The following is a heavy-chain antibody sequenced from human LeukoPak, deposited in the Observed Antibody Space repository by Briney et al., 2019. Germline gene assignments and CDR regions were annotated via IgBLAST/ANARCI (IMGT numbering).Heavy chain of an antibody. CDR3: AVGVLRFLEWELGAFDI. Sequence: SETLSLTCAVYGGSFSGYYWSWIRQPPGKGLEWIGEINHSGSTNYNPSLKSRVTISVDTSKNQFSLKLSSVTAADTAVYYCAVGVLRFLEWELGAFDIWGQGTMVTVSS. J-gene: IGHJ3*02. D-gene: IGHD3-3*01. CDR2: INHSGST. CDR1: GGSFSGYY. V-gene: IGHV4-34*01.